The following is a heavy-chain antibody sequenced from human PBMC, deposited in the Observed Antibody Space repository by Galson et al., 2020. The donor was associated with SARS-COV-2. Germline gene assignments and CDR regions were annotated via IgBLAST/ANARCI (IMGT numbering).Heavy chain of an antibody. J-gene: IGHJ4*03. CDR2: ITHSGST. CDR3: ARGTRDITMIVVVMTSVACSFDL. V-gene: IGHV4-34*01. CDR1: GGSFSDYY. Sequence: SQASETLSLTCAVYGGSFSDYYWSWIRQSPGRGLEWIGEITHSGSTSYNPSLKSRVTISVDTSKNQFSLKMRSVTAADTAVYYCARGTRDITMIVVVMTSVACSFDLWGQGTLVTVSS. D-gene: IGHD3-22*01.